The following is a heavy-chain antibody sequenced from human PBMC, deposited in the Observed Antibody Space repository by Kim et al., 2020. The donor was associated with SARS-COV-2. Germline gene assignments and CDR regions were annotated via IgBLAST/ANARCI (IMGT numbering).Heavy chain of an antibody. J-gene: IGHJ6*02. Sequence: SETLSLTCTVSGGSISSYYWSWIRQPPGKGLEWIGYIYYSGSTNYNPSLKSRVTISVDTSKNQFSLKLSSVTAADTAVYYCARIPKYYYDSSGTRRGYYGMDVWGQGTTVTVSS. D-gene: IGHD3-22*01. CDR3: ARIPKYYYDSSGTRRGYYGMDV. CDR1: GGSISSYY. V-gene: IGHV4-59*01. CDR2: IYYSGST.